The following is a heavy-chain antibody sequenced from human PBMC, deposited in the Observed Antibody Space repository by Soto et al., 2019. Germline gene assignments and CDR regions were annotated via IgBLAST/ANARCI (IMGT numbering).Heavy chain of an antibody. J-gene: IGHJ4*02. CDR1: GFTFSSYA. D-gene: IGHD3-3*01. CDR2: ISGSGGST. Sequence: GGSLRLSCAASGFTFSSYAMSWVRQAPGKGLEWVSAISGSGGSTYYADSVKGRFTISRDNSKNTLYLQMNSLRAEDTAVYYCAKVRVSAPVVIIFDYWGQGTLVAVSS. V-gene: IGHV3-23*01. CDR3: AKVRVSAPVVIIFDY.